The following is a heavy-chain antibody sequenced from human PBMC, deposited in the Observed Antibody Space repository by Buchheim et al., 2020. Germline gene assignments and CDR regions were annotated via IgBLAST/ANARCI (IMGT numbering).Heavy chain of an antibody. V-gene: IGHV3-7*01. J-gene: IGHJ6*02. CDR2: IEGDGSGT. CDR1: GFTFNTYW. D-gene: IGHD6-25*01. CDR3: ARDSGFYAMDV. Sequence: EVQLVESGGGLVQPGGSLRLSCAASGFTFNTYWMGWVRQAPGKGLECVANIEGDGSGTHYMDSVKGRFTISRDNAKNSLYLQLNSLRVEDTGLYYCARDSGFYAMDVWGQGTT.